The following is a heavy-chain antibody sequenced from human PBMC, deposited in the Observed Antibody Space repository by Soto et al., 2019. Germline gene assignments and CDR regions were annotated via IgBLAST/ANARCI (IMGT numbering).Heavy chain of an antibody. Sequence: ASVKVSCKASGYTFTSYYMHWVRQAPGQGLEWMGIINPSGGSTSYAQKFQGRVTMTRDTSTSTVYMELSSLRSEDTAVYYCARAPECYDSSCYYLYYFDYWGQGTLVTVSS. D-gene: IGHD2-15*01. J-gene: IGHJ4*02. CDR1: GYTFTSYY. CDR2: INPSGGST. CDR3: ARAPECYDSSCYYLYYFDY. V-gene: IGHV1-46*03.